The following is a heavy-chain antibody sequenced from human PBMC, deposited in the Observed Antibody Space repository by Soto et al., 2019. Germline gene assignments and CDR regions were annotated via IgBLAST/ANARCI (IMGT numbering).Heavy chain of an antibody. CDR1: GFTVTINY. D-gene: IGHD5-12*01. CDR3: HGYGH. Sequence: EVQVVESGGGLIQPGGSLRLSCAVSGFTVTINYMSWVRQAPGKGLEWVSVIYTGGTTFYAGSVKGRFTISRDTSRNTLYLQMNSLRGEDTAVYYCHGYGHWGQGTLVTVSS. J-gene: IGHJ4*02. CDR2: IYTGGTT. V-gene: IGHV3-53*01.